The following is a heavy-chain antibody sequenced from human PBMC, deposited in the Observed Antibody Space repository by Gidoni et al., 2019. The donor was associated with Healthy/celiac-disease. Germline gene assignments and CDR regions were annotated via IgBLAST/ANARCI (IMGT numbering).Heavy chain of an antibody. V-gene: IGHV3-23*01. CDR1: GFTVSNYA. J-gene: IGHJ4*02. CDR2: MSGSGGST. D-gene: IGHD6-19*01. CDR3: AKPPGIAVAGTDY. Sequence: EVQLLASGGGLVQPVGSLRLSCAATGFTVSNYAMSWVRQAPGKGLEWVSAMSGSGGSTYYADSVKGRFTISRDNSKNTLYLQMNSLRAEDTAVYYCAKPPGIAVAGTDYWGQGTLVTVSS.